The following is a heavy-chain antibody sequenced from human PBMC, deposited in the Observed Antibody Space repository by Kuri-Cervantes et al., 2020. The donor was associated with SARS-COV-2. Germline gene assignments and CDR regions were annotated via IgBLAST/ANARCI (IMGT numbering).Heavy chain of an antibody. Sequence: GGSLRLSCAASGFTFSSYSMNWVRQAPGKGLEWVSSISSSSSYIYYADSVKGRFTISRDNSNNTLYLQMNSLRVEDTAVYYCARVPYYYNGSGFFYFDYWGQGTLVTVSS. CDR2: ISSSSSYI. D-gene: IGHD3-22*01. CDR3: ARVPYYYNGSGFFYFDY. V-gene: IGHV3-21*01. CDR1: GFTFSSYS. J-gene: IGHJ4*02.